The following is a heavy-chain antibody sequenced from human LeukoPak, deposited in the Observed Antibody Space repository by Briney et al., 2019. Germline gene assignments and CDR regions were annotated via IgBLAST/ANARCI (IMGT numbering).Heavy chain of an antibody. CDR2: ISGSGGST. CDR3: ARSYNWNPGGYFDY. D-gene: IGHD1-20*01. J-gene: IGHJ4*02. V-gene: IGHV3-23*01. Sequence: GGSLRLSCAASGFTFSSYAMSWVRQAPGKGLEWVSAISGSGGSTYYADSVKGRFTISRDNSKNTLYLQMNSLRAEDTAVYYCARSYNWNPGGYFDYWGQGTLVTVSS. CDR1: GFTFSSYA.